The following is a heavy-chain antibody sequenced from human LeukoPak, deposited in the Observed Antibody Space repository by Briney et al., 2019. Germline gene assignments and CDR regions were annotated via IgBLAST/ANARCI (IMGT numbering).Heavy chain of an antibody. Sequence: TSVKVSCKTSGFSFTTSAMQWVRQPRGQRLEWIGWFDVGSGNTNYAQKFQERVTITRDLSTNTAYMELSGLRSEDTAVYYCAARFGSLLRDYWGQGTLVTVSS. CDR1: GFSFTTSA. J-gene: IGHJ4*02. D-gene: IGHD3-10*01. CDR2: FDVGSGNT. CDR3: AARFGSLLRDY. V-gene: IGHV1-58*02.